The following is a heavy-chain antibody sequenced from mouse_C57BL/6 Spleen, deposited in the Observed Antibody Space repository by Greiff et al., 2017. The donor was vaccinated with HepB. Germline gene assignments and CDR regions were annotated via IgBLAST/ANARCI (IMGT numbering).Heavy chain of an antibody. D-gene: IGHD2-1*01. Sequence: EVKLMESEGGLVQPGSSMKLSCTASGFTFSDYYMAWVRQVPEKGLEWVANINYDGSSTYYLDSLKSRFIISRDNAKNILYLQMSSLKSEDTATYYCARDDGKDAMDYWGQGTSVTVSS. CDR1: GFTFSDYY. V-gene: IGHV5-16*01. CDR2: INYDGSST. J-gene: IGHJ4*01. CDR3: ARDDGKDAMDY.